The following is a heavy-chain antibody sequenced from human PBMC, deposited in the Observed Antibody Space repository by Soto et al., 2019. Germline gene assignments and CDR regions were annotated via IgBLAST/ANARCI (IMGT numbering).Heavy chain of an antibody. CDR1: GGTFSSYT. Sequence: SVKVSCKASGGTFSSYTISWVRQAPGQGLEWMGRIIPILGIANYAQKFQGRVTITADKSTSTAYMELSSLRSEDTAVYYCARYHDSSGYPDYWGQGTLVTVSS. V-gene: IGHV1-69*02. CDR3: ARYHDSSGYPDY. CDR2: IIPILGIA. J-gene: IGHJ4*02. D-gene: IGHD3-22*01.